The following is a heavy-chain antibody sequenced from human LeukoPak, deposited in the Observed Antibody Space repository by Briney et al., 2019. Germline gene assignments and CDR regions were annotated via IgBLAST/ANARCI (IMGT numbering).Heavy chain of an antibody. Sequence: GGSLRLSCTASGFTFSSYGMHWVRQAPGKGLEWVAVISYDGSNKYYADSVKGRFTISRDNSKNTLYLQMNSLRAEDTAVYYCAREQGYYDSSGYYYDGAAFDIWGQGTMVTVSS. D-gene: IGHD3-22*01. CDR1: GFTFSSYG. CDR3: AREQGYYDSSGYYYDGAAFDI. CDR2: ISYDGSNK. V-gene: IGHV3-33*05. J-gene: IGHJ3*02.